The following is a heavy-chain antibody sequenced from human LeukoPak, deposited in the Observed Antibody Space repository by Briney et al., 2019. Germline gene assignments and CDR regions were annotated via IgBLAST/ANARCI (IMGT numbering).Heavy chain of an antibody. Sequence: TLSLTCSVSGGSISSYYWSWIRQPPGKALEWLALIYWDDDKRYSPSLKSRLTITKDTSKNQVVLTMTNMDPVDTATYYCAHSREFDYWGQGTLVTVSS. D-gene: IGHD1-26*01. CDR2: IYWDDDK. CDR3: AHSREFDY. CDR1: GGSISSYYW. V-gene: IGHV2-5*08. J-gene: IGHJ4*02.